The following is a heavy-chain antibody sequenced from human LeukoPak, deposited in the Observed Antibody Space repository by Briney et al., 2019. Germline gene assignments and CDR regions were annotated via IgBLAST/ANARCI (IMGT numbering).Heavy chain of an antibody. D-gene: IGHD6-6*01. V-gene: IGHV4-38-2*01. Sequence: PSETLSLTCAVSGYSTSSGYYWGRIRQPPGKGLEWIGSIYHSGSTYYNPSLKSRVTISVDTSKNQFSLKLSSVTAADTAVYYCASRDLSSPFDYWGQGTLVTVSS. CDR3: ASRDLSSPFDY. CDR2: IYHSGST. CDR1: GYSTSSGYY. J-gene: IGHJ4*02.